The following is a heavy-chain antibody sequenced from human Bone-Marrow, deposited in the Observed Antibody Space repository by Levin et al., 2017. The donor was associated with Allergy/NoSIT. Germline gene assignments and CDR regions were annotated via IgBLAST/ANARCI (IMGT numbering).Heavy chain of an antibody. V-gene: IGHV5-51*01. D-gene: IGHD6-13*01. CDR2: IYPGDSDT. CDR1: GYSFTSYW. CDR3: ARQLGDSSWYPPSQYWFDP. J-gene: IGHJ5*02. Sequence: GESLKISCKGSGYSFTSYWIGWVRQMPGKGLEWMGIIYPGDSDTRYSPSFQGQVTISADKSISTAYLQWSSLKASDTAMYYCARQLGDSSWYPPSQYWFDPWGQGTLVTVSS.